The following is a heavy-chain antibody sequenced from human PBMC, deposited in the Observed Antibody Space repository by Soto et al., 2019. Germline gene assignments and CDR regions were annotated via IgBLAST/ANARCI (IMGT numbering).Heavy chain of an antibody. J-gene: IGHJ4*02. Sequence: GGSLRLSCAASGFTFSSYAMSWVRQAPGKGLEWVSTISYNAANTYYADSVKGRFTLSRDNSENTLYLQMNSLRAEDTAVYYCAKGTSGGSGSYTDYWGQGTLVTVSS. CDR1: GFTFSSYA. CDR3: AKGTSGGSGSYTDY. CDR2: ISYNAANT. D-gene: IGHD3-10*01. V-gene: IGHV3-23*01.